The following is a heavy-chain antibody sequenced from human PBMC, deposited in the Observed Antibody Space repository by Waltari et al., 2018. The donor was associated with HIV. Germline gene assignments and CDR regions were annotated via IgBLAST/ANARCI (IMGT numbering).Heavy chain of an antibody. CDR2: INHSGST. Sequence: QVQLQQWGAGLLKPSETLSLTCAVYGGSFSGYYWSWIRQPPGKGLEWIGEINHSGSTNYNPSLKSRVTISVDTSKNQFSLKLSSVTAADTAVYYCARVQNSSSWYPDYWGQGTLVTVSS. D-gene: IGHD6-13*01. V-gene: IGHV4-34*01. CDR1: GGSFSGYY. J-gene: IGHJ4*02. CDR3: ARVQNSSSWYPDY.